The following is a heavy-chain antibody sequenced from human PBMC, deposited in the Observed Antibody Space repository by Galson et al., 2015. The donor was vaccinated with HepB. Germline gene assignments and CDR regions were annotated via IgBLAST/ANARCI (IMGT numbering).Heavy chain of an antibody. Sequence: IGSIYYSGSTNYNPSLKSRVTISVDTSKSQFSLKLSSVTAADTAVYYCARITVTTGWFFDLWGRGTLVTFSS. J-gene: IGHJ2*01. CDR3: ARITVTTGWFFDL. D-gene: IGHD4-17*01. CDR2: IYYSGST. V-gene: IGHV4-59*01.